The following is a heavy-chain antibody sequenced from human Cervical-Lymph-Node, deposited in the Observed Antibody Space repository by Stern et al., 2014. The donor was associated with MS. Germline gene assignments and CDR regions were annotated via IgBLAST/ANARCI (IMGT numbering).Heavy chain of an antibody. J-gene: IGHJ1*01. CDR3: AKDRESSGWSEYLQH. CDR1: GLTFSSYA. D-gene: IGHD6-13*01. CDR2: ISGSGGST. Sequence: VHLVESGGGLVQPGGSLRLSCAASGLTFSSYAISWVRQAPGKGLEWVSAISGSGGSTYYADSVKGRFTISRDNSKNTLYLQMDSLRAEDTAVYYCAKDRESSGWSEYLQHWGQGTLVTVSS. V-gene: IGHV3-23*04.